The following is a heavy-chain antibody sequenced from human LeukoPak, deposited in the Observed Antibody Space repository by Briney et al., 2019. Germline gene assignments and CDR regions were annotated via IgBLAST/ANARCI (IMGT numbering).Heavy chain of an antibody. CDR1: GVSISSYY. D-gene: IGHD4-17*01. CDR3: AMTFYGDGDY. J-gene: IGHJ4*02. Sequence: SETLSLTCTVSGVSISSYYWSWIRQSPGKGLEWIGHIYYSRSPNYNPSLRSRVTISVDTSKNQFSLKLSSVTAADTAVYYCAMTFYGDGDYWGQGTLVTASS. V-gene: IGHV4-59*08. CDR2: IYYSRSP.